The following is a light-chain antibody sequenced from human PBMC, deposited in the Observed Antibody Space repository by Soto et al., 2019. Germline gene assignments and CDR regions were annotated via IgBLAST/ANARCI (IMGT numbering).Light chain of an antibody. CDR2: EVT. Sequence: QSALTQPASVSGSPGQSITISCTGTSSDIGAYDYVSWYQQYPGRVPKLLIHEVTNRPSGVSDRFSGSKSGNTASLTISGLQTEDDADYYCSSHAGSSAFYVFGTGTKLTVL. J-gene: IGLJ1*01. CDR3: SSHAGSSAFYV. CDR1: SSDIGAYDY. V-gene: IGLV2-14*01.